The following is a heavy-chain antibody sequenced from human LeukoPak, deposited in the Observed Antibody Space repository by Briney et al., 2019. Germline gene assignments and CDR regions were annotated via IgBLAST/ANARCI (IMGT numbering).Heavy chain of an antibody. Sequence: SVKVSCKASGGTFSSYAISWVRQAPGQGLEWMGGIIPIFGTANYAQKFQGRVTITADESTSTAYMELSSLRSEDTAVYYCARAIPEMATIIGAFDIRGQGTMVTVSS. CDR2: IIPIFGTA. CDR1: GGTFSSYA. V-gene: IGHV1-69*13. D-gene: IGHD5-24*01. J-gene: IGHJ3*02. CDR3: ARAIPEMATIIGAFDI.